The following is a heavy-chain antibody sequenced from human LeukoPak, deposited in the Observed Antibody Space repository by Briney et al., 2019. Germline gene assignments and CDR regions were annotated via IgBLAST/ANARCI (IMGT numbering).Heavy chain of an antibody. Sequence: SETLSLTCAVYGGSFSGYYWSWIRQPPGKGLEWIGEINHSGSTNYNPSLKSRVTISVDTSKNQFSLKLSSVTAAVTAVYYCARKGYSSPFDYWGQGTLVTVSS. J-gene: IGHJ4*02. CDR1: GGSFSGYY. CDR3: ARKGYSSPFDY. V-gene: IGHV4-34*01. D-gene: IGHD6-13*01. CDR2: INHSGST.